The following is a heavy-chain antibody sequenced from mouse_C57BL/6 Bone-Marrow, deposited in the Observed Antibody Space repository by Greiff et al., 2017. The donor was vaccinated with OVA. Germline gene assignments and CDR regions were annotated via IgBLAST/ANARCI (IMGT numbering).Heavy chain of an antibody. J-gene: IGHJ2*01. CDR3: ARHYYGSSLFDY. D-gene: IGHD1-1*01. CDR2: IHPNSGRT. CDR1: GYTFTSYW. Sequence: QVQLQQPGAELVKPGASVKLSCKASGYTFTSYWMHWVKQRPGQGLEWIGMIHPNSGRTNYNEKFKSKATLTVDKSSSTAYMQLSSLTSEDSAVYYCARHYYGSSLFDYWGQGTTLTVSS. V-gene: IGHV1-64*01.